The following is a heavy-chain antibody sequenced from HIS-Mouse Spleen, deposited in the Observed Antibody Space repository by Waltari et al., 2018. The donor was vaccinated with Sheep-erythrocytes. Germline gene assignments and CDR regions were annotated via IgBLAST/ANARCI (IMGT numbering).Heavy chain of an antibody. CDR3: AKDISRNIVAVPAAVGDY. Sequence: EVQLVESGGGLVQPGRSLRLSCAASGFSFDDYAMHWVRQAPGKGMEWVSGISWNSGSIGYADSVKGRFTISRDNAKNSLYLQMNSLRAEDTALYYCAKDISRNIVAVPAAVGDYWGQGTLVTVSS. CDR2: ISWNSGSI. CDR1: GFSFDDYA. J-gene: IGHJ4*02. V-gene: IGHV3-9*01. D-gene: IGHD2-2*01.